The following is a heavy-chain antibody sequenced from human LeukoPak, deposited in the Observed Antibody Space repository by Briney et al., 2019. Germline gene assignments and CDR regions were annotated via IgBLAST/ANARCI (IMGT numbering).Heavy chain of an antibody. D-gene: IGHD1-26*01. Sequence: GGSLRLSCAASGFTFSSYAMSWVRQAPGKGLEWVSAISGSGGSTYYADSVKGRFTISRDNPKNTLYLQMNSLRAEDTAVYYCARALGAIYYFDYWGQGTLVTVSS. V-gene: IGHV3-23*01. CDR1: GFTFSSYA. CDR2: ISGSGGST. J-gene: IGHJ4*02. CDR3: ARALGAIYYFDY.